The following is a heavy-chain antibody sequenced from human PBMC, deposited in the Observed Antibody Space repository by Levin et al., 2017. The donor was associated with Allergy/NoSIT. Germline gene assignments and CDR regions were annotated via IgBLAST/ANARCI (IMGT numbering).Heavy chain of an antibody. Sequence: GGSLRLSCAASGFTFSSYAMHWVRQAPGKGLEWVAVISYDGSNKYYADSVKGRFTISRDNSKNTLYLQMNSLRAEDTAVYYCARDSTVTTYPTNLDYWGQGTLVTVSS. CDR2: ISYDGSNK. CDR1: GFTFSSYA. V-gene: IGHV3-30-3*01. J-gene: IGHJ4*02. D-gene: IGHD4-17*01. CDR3: ARDSTVTTYPTNLDY.